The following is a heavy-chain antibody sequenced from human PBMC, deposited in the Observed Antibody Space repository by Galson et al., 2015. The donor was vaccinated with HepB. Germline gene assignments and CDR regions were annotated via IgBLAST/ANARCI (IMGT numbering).Heavy chain of an antibody. D-gene: IGHD1-26*01. V-gene: IGHV3-21*01. CDR2: ISSSSSYI. Sequence: LRLSCAASGFTFSSYSMNWVRQAPGKGLEWVSSISSSSSYIYYADSVKGRFTISRDNAKNSLYLQMNSLRAEDTAVYYCARGPYSGSYFSDYWGQGTLVTVSS. CDR3: ARGPYSGSYFSDY. CDR1: GFTFSSYS. J-gene: IGHJ4*02.